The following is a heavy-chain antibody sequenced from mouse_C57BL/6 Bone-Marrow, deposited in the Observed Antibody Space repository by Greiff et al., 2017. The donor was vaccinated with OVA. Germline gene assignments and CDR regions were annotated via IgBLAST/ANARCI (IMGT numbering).Heavy chain of an antibody. D-gene: IGHD1-1*01. V-gene: IGHV1-81*01. J-gene: IGHJ4*01. CDR1: GYTFTSYG. Sequence: QVQLQQSGAELARPGASVKLSCKASGYTFTSYGMSWVKQRTGQGLEWIGDIYPGSGSTNYNEKFKSKATLTVDTSSSTAYMQLSSLTSEDSAVYYCARVEVITTVVAGYDAMDYWGQGTSVTVSS. CDR3: ARVEVITTVVAGYDAMDY. CDR2: IYPGSGST.